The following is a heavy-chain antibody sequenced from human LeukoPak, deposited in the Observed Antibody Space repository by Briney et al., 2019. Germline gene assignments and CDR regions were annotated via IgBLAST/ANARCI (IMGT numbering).Heavy chain of an antibody. CDR1: GFTSSSYW. D-gene: IGHD6-13*01. CDR2: ISGSGGST. J-gene: IGHJ4*02. V-gene: IGHV3-23*01. Sequence: GGSLTLSCALSGFTSSSYWMHWVRQVPGKGLEWVSAISGSGGSTYYADSVKGRFTISRDNSKNTLYLQMNSLRAEDTAVYYCAKGGRGYSSSWYDYWGQGTLVTVSS. CDR3: AKGGRGYSSSWYDY.